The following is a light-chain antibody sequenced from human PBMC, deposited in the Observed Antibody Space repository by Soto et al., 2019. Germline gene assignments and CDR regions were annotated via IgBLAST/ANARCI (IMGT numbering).Light chain of an antibody. CDR2: GAS. CDR3: QQYGSF. CDR1: QSVSSSY. J-gene: IGKJ3*01. Sequence: EIVLTQSRGTLSLSPGERATLSCRASQSVSSSYLAWYQQKPGQAPRLLIYGASSRPTGIPDRFSGSGSGTDFTLTISRLEPADFAVYYCQQYGSFFGPGTKVVIK. V-gene: IGKV3-20*01.